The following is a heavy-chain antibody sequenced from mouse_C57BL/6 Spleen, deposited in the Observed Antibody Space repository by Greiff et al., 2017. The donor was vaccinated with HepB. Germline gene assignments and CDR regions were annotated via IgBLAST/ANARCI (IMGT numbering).Heavy chain of an antibody. V-gene: IGHV1-15*01. D-gene: IGHD1-1*02. CDR3: TRRGGAMDY. CDR1: GYTFTDYE. Sequence: VQLQQSGAELVRPGASVTLSCKASGYTFTDYEMHWVKQTPVHGLEWIGAIDPETGGTAYNQKFKGKAILTADKSSSTAYMELRSLTSEDPAVYYCTRRGGAMDYWGQGTSVTVSS. J-gene: IGHJ4*01. CDR2: IDPETGGT.